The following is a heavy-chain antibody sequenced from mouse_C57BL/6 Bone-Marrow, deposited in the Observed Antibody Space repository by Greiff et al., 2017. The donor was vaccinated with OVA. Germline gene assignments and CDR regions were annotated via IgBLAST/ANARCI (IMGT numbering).Heavy chain of an antibody. CDR3: TREDYGSSPPWFAY. CDR2: IYPGNSDT. V-gene: IGHV1-5*01. Sequence: VQLKQSGPVLARPGASVKMSCKTSGYTFTSYWMHWVKQRPGQGLEWIGAIYPGNSDTSYNQKFKGKAKLTAVTSASTAYMELSSLTNEDSAVYYCTREDYGSSPPWFAYWGQGTLVTVSA. J-gene: IGHJ3*01. D-gene: IGHD1-1*01. CDR1: GYTFTSYW.